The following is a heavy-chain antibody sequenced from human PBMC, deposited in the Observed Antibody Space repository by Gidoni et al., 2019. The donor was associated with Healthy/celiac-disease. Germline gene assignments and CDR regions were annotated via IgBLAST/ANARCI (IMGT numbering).Heavy chain of an antibody. J-gene: IGHJ4*02. Sequence: QVQLVQSGAEVKKPGASVKVSCKASGYTFTSYYMHWVRQAPGQGLEWMGIINPSGGSTSYAQKFQGRVTMTRDTSTSTVYMELSSLRSEDTAVYYCARDLGVVPAASAALDYWGQGTLVTVSS. D-gene: IGHD2-2*01. CDR3: ARDLGVVPAASAALDY. CDR2: INPSGGST. CDR1: GYTFTSYY. V-gene: IGHV1-46*01.